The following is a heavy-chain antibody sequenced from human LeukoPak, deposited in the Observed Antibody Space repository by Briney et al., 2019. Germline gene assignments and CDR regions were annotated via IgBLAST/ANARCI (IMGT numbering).Heavy chain of an antibody. Sequence: SETLSLTCTVSGGSVSSGSYYWSWIRQPPGKGLEWIGYIYHSGSTYYNPSLKSRVTISVDRSKNQFSLKLSSVTAADTAVYYCARGGRGAFDIWGQGTMVTVSS. V-gene: IGHV4-30-2*01. CDR1: GGSVSSGSYY. CDR3: ARGGRGAFDI. CDR2: IYHSGST. J-gene: IGHJ3*02.